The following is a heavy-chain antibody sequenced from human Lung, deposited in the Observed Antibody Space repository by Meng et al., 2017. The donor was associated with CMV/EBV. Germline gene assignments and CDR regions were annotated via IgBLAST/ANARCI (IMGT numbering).Heavy chain of an antibody. V-gene: IGHV3-30-3*01. CDR1: GFTFSSYA. Sequence: SLKISXAASGFTFSSYAMHWVRQAPGKGLEWVAVISYDGSNKYYADSVKGRFTISRDNSKNTLYLQMNSLRAEDTAVYYCARGEHRIAVAGSAFDIWGQGTMVTVSS. J-gene: IGHJ3*02. D-gene: IGHD6-19*01. CDR3: ARGEHRIAVAGSAFDI. CDR2: ISYDGSNK.